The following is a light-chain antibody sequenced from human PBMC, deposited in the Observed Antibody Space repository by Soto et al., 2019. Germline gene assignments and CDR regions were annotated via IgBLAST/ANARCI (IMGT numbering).Light chain of an antibody. CDR3: QQADSFPPT. V-gene: IGKV1D-12*01. J-gene: IGKJ4*01. CDR1: QDISTL. Sequence: DIQMTQSPSSVSASIGDTVTITCRASQDISTLLAWYQQKPGKAPKLLIYGASTLESGVPSRFSGRGSGTDFTITSSSLKPENFATYLWQQADSFPPTFGGGTKVEI. CDR2: GAS.